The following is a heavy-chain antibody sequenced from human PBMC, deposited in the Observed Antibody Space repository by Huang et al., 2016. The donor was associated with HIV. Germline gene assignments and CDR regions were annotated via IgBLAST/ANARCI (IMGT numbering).Heavy chain of an antibody. CDR3: ARMFKYDSGGYWGNDAFDI. CDR2: IRDSGST. CDR1: GGSFSGHY. V-gene: IGHV4-34*02. Sequence: QVQLQQWGAELLKPSETLSLTCAVSGGSFSGHYWTWIRQPPGRGLEGIGEIRDSGSTTYNPSRKSRVTISGDTSQSQFSLKLNSVTAADTAIYYCARMFKYDSGGYWGNDAFDIWGQGTMVTVSS. J-gene: IGHJ3*02. D-gene: IGHD3-22*01.